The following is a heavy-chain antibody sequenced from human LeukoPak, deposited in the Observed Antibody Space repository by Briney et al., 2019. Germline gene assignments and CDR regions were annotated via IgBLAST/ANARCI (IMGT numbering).Heavy chain of an antibody. CDR1: GYTFTSYG. J-gene: IGHJ5*02. CDR2: ISAYNGNT. D-gene: IGHD3-10*01. V-gene: IGHV1-18*01. CDR3: ARETSGDWFDP. Sequence: ASVKVSCKASGYTFTSYGISWVRQAPGQGLEWMGWISAYNGNTNYAQKLQGRVTMTTDTSTSTAYMELSSLRSEDTAVYYCARETSGDWFDPWGQGTLSPSPQ.